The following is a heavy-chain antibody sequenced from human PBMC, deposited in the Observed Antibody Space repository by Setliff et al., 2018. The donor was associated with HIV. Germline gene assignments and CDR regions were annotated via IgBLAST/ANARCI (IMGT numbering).Heavy chain of an antibody. J-gene: IGHJ4*02. CDR2: IYTSGST. Sequence: ASETPSLTCTVSGGSISSGSYYWNWIRQPAGKGLEWIGHIYTSGSTNYNPSLKSRVTISVDTSKNQFSLKRTSLTAADTAVYYCARGQPPPGPGLVRGAYSSGSLDYWGQGTLVTVSS. V-gene: IGHV4-61*09. CDR1: GGSISSGSYY. CDR3: ARGQPPPGPGLVRGAYSSGSLDY. D-gene: IGHD3-10*01.